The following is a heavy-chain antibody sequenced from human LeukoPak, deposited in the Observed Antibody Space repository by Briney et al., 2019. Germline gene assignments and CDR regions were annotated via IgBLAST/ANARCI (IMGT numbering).Heavy chain of an antibody. CDR3: ARGSGSGSYYNELGGYY. V-gene: IGHV1-69*02. D-gene: IGHD3-10*01. Sequence: SVKVSCKASGGTFSSYTISWVRQAPGQGLEWMGRIIPIIGIANYAQKFQGRVTITADKSTSTAYMELSSLRSEDTAVYYCARGSGSGSYYNELGGYYWGQGTLVTVSS. CDR2: IIPIIGIA. CDR1: GGTFSSYT. J-gene: IGHJ4*02.